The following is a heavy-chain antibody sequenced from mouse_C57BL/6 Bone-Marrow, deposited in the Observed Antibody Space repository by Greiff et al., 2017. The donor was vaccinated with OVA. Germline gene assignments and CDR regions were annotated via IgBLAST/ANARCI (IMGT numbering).Heavy chain of an antibody. CDR3: ARIQGFAY. CDR1: GFSLTSYG. Sequence: VMLVESGPGLVQPSQSLSITCTVSGFSLTSYGVHWVRQSPGKGLEWLGAIWSGGSTDYNAAFISRLSISKDNSKSQVFFKMNSLQADDTAIYYCARIQGFAYWGQGTLVTVSA. J-gene: IGHJ3*01. V-gene: IGHV2-2*01. CDR2: IWSGGST.